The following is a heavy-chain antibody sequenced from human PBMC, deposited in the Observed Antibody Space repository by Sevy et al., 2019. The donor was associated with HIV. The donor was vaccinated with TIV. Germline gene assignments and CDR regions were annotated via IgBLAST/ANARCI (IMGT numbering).Heavy chain of an antibody. J-gene: IGHJ1*01. CDR3: ALERLSSDVAEYFQN. D-gene: IGHD1-1*01. V-gene: IGHV3-30*04. CDR2: ISFDASNK. CDR1: GFTFSRYS. Sequence: GGSLRLSCAASGFTFSRYSMHWVRQAPGKGLEWVATISFDASNKHYADSVKGRFTISRYNFQNSLFLQMNSLRPEDTAVYYCALERLSSDVAEYFQNWGQGTLVTVSS.